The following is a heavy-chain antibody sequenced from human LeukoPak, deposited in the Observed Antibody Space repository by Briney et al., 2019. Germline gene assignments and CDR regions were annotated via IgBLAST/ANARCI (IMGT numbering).Heavy chain of an antibody. CDR1: GGSLSSYY. CDR2: IFTTGIT. D-gene: IGHD3-10*01. CDR3: ARGDGSTMIRGVSRYGWLDP. Sequence: SEILSLTCSVSGGSLSSYYWTWVRQPAGKGLVWIGRIFTTGITNYNPPLMSRVTMSVDTSKNQFSLKMRSVTAADTAVYYCARGDGSTMIRGVSRYGWLDPWGQGTLVTVSS. J-gene: IGHJ5*02. V-gene: IGHV4-4*07.